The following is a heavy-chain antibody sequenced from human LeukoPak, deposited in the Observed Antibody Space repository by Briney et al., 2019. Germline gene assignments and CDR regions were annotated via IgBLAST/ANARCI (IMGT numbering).Heavy chain of an antibody. V-gene: IGHV1-3*01. CDR1: GYTFTSYA. CDR3: ASDSGYHSGAFDI. J-gene: IGHJ3*02. Sequence: ASVKVSCKASGYTFTSYAMHWVRQAPGQRLEWMGWINAGNGNTKYSQKSQGRVTITRDTSASTAYMELSSLRSGDTAVYYCASDSGYHSGAFDIWGQGTMVTVSS. CDR2: INAGNGNT. D-gene: IGHD5-12*01.